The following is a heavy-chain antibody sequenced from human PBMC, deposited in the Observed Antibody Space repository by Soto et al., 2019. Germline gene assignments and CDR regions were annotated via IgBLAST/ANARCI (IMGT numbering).Heavy chain of an antibody. CDR3: AKEARIARRYSSGWFRFDY. V-gene: IGHV3-30*18. D-gene: IGHD6-19*01. J-gene: IGHJ4*02. Sequence: PGGSLRLSCAASGFTFSSYGMHWVRQAPGKGLEWVAVISYDGSNKYYADSVKGRFTISRDNSKNTLYLQMNSLRAEDTAVYYCAKEARIARRYSSGWFRFDYWGQGTLVTVSS. CDR2: ISYDGSNK. CDR1: GFTFSSYG.